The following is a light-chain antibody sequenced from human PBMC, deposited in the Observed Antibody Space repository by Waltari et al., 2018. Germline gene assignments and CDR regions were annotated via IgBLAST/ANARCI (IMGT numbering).Light chain of an antibody. CDR3: QQSYSTPWT. CDR1: QSISSY. J-gene: IGKJ1*01. Sequence: DIQMTQSPSSLSASVGERVTITCRASQSISSYLNWDQQKPGKAPKLLIYAASSLQSGVPSRFSGSGSGTDFTLTISSLQPEDFATYYCQQSYSTPWTFGQGTKVEIK. CDR2: AAS. V-gene: IGKV1-39*01.